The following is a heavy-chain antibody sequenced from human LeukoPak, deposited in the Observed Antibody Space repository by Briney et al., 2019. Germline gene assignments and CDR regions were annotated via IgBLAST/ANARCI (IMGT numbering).Heavy chain of an antibody. CDR3: ARGSSFHNY. Sequence: WGFLRLSCATSGFILGEYRLAWVRQTPGKGLEWVSGINGNGGSRGYAASVKGRFTISRDNANNSLYLQMNSLRAEDTAFYYCARGSSFHNYWGQGTLVTVSS. D-gene: IGHD6-6*01. V-gene: IGHV3-20*04. CDR2: INGNGGSR. J-gene: IGHJ4*02. CDR1: GFILGEYR.